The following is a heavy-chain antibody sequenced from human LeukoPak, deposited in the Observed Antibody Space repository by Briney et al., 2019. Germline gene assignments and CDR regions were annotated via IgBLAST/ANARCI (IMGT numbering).Heavy chain of an antibody. J-gene: IGHJ4*02. D-gene: IGHD6-19*01. V-gene: IGHV1-2*02. CDR3: AREGRVAGHYVVDY. Sequence: ASVKVSCKASGYTFTGYYMHWVRQAPGQGLEWMGWINPNSGGTNYAQNFQGRVTMTRDTSISTAYMELSRLRSDDTAMYYCAREGRVAGHYVVDYWGQGTLVTVSS. CDR1: GYTFTGYY. CDR2: INPNSGGT.